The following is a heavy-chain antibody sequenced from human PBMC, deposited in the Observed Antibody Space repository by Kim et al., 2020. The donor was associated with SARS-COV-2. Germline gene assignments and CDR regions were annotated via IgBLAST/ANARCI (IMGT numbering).Heavy chain of an antibody. CDR3: AKAAYTYGYQFDY. V-gene: IGHV3-23*01. CDR2: IIGSGATT. J-gene: IGHJ4*02. Sequence: GGSLRLSCAASGFTFSSHAMAWVRQAPGKGLEWVSAIIGSGATTYYADSGKGRFTISRDNSRNTLYLQMNSLRAEDTAVYYCAKAAYTYGYQFDYWGQGTLVTVSS. D-gene: IGHD5-18*01. CDR1: GFTFSSHA.